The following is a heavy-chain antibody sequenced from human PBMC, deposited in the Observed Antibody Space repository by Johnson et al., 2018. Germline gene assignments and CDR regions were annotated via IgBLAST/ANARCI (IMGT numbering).Heavy chain of an antibody. D-gene: IGHD5-24*01. Sequence: QVQLVESGGGVVQPGRSLRLSCAASGFTFSSYAMHWVRQAPGKGLEWVAVISYDGSNKYYADSVKGRFTISRDNSKNTLYLQMNSLRAEDTAGYYCASDGRWLHKVDLFYMDVWGKGTTVTVSS. CDR2: ISYDGSNK. CDR3: ASDGRWLHKVDLFYMDV. J-gene: IGHJ6*03. V-gene: IGHV3-30-3*01. CDR1: GFTFSSYA.